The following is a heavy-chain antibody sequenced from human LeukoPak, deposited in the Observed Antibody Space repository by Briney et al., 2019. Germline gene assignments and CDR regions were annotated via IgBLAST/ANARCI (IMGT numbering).Heavy chain of an antibody. D-gene: IGHD3-22*01. J-gene: IGHJ6*03. V-gene: IGHV4-61*02. CDR3: ARIERKYYYDSSGYYYGDNYYYYMDV. CDR2: IGTSANT. Sequence: SQTLSLTCTVSGGSISSGSYDWSWIRQPAGKGLEWIGRIGTSANTHYNPSLKSRVTISVDTSKNQFSMKLSSVTAADTAVYYCARIERKYYYDSSGYYYGDNYYYYMDVWGKGTTVTVSS. CDR1: GGSISSGSYD.